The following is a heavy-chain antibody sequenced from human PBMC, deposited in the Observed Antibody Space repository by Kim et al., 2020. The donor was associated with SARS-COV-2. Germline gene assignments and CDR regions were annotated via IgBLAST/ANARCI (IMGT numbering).Heavy chain of an antibody. J-gene: IGHJ6*03. D-gene: IGHD3-3*01. V-gene: IGHV4-34*01. CDR2: INHSGST. CDR1: GGSFSGYY. CDR3: AGVPTRISIFGVVNPYHY. Sequence: SETLSLTCAVYGGSFSGYYWSWIRQPPGKGLEWIGEINHSGSTNYNPSLKSRVTISVDTSENQPSLKLTSVTAADTAVYYCAGVPTRISIFGVVNPYHY.